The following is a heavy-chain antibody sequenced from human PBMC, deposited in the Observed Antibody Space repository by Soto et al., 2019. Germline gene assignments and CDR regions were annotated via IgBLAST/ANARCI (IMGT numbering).Heavy chain of an antibody. CDR2: INHSGST. D-gene: IGHD6-19*01. Sequence: SETLSLTCAVYGGSFSGYYWSWIRQPPGKGLEWIGEINHSGSTNYNPSLKSRVTISVDTSKNQFSLKLSSVTAADTAVYYCARRRLEQWLVFAFEIWGQGTMVTVSS. CDR3: ARRRLEQWLVFAFEI. V-gene: IGHV4-34*01. CDR1: GGSFSGYY. J-gene: IGHJ3*02.